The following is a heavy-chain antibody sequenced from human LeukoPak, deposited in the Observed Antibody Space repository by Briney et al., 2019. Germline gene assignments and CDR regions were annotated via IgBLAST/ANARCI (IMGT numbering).Heavy chain of an antibody. D-gene: IGHD1-26*01. Sequence: PSGTLSLTCGVSGGSISSTNWWRWVRQPPGQGLEWIGEISLSGLTNYNPSLKSRVTMSLDKSKTHLSLNLTSVTAADTAVYYCSRESGAFSPFGYWGQGTLVTVSS. CDR3: SRESGAFSPFGY. V-gene: IGHV4-4*02. CDR2: ISLSGLT. J-gene: IGHJ4*02. CDR1: GGSISSTNW.